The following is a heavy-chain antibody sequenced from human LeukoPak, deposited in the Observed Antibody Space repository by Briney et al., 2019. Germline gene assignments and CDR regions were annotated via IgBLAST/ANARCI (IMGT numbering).Heavy chain of an antibody. D-gene: IGHD6-6*01. CDR1: GYTFTGYY. Sequence: ASVKVSCKASGYTFTGYYMHWVRQAPGQGLEWMGWINPNSGGTNYAQKFQGRVTMTRDTSIRTAYMELSRLRSDDTAVYYCARDSTEAARPSNWFDPWGQGTLVTVSS. CDR3: ARDSTEAARPSNWFDP. J-gene: IGHJ5*02. CDR2: INPNSGGT. V-gene: IGHV1-2*02.